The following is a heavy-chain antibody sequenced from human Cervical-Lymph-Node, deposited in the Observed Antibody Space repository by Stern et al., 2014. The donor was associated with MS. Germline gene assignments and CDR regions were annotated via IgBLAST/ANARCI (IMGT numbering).Heavy chain of an antibody. CDR1: GGPIGSGTYY. CDR2: IYNSGST. Sequence: VQLVESGPGLVKPSQTLALTCTVSGGPIGSGTYYWSWIRQPAGKGLEWIGRIYNSGSTSYNPPLNSPITMSLDTSKNQFSLQRSSWTAADTAVYYCARDDAVGATRYHYAMDVWGQGTTVTVSS. CDR3: ARDDAVGATRYHYAMDV. V-gene: IGHV4-61*02. J-gene: IGHJ6*02. D-gene: IGHD1-26*01.